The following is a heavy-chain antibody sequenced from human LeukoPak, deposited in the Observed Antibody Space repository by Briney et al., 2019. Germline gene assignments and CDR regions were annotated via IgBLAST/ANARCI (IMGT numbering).Heavy chain of an antibody. D-gene: IGHD1-26*01. V-gene: IGHV3-53*01. CDR3: ARGSRYYYYYYYMDV. Sequence: GGSLRLSCAASGVSVSSNYMSWVRQAPGKGLEWVSEIYSDGSTFYAASVKGRFTISRDNSKDTLYLQMNSLRAEDTAVYYRARGSRYYYYYYYMDVWGKGTTVTISS. J-gene: IGHJ6*03. CDR1: GVSVSSNY. CDR2: IYSDGST.